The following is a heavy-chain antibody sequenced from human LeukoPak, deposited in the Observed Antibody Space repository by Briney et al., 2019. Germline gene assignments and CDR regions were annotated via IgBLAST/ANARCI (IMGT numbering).Heavy chain of an antibody. Sequence: SETLSLTCTVSGGSISSSSYYWGWIRQPPGKGLEWIGSIYYSGSTYYNPSLKSRVTISVDTSKNQFSLKLSSVTAADTAVYYCARVVPWELPGGAFDIWGQGTMVTVSS. CDR3: ARVVPWELPGGAFDI. J-gene: IGHJ3*02. CDR1: GGSISSSSYY. V-gene: IGHV4-39*07. CDR2: IYYSGST. D-gene: IGHD1-26*01.